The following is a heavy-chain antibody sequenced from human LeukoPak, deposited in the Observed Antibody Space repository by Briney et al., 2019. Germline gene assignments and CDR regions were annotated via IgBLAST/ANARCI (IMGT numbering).Heavy chain of an antibody. CDR2: ISGSGGST. V-gene: IGHV3-23*01. J-gene: IGHJ4*02. Sequence: PVGSLRLSCAASGFTFSSYAMTWVRQAPGKGLEWVSGISGSGGSTYYADSVKGRITISRDNSKNTLYLLMNSLRADDTAMYYCAKDRRAAAGGGYFDHWGQGTLVTVSS. CDR1: GFTFSSYA. CDR3: AKDRRAAAGGGYFDH. D-gene: IGHD6-13*01.